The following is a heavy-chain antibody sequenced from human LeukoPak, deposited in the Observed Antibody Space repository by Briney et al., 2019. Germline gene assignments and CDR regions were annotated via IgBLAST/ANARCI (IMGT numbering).Heavy chain of an antibody. CDR3: ARIFLEWLHNDY. CDR2: ISAYNGNT. CDR1: GYTFTSYG. D-gene: IGHD3-3*01. J-gene: IGHJ4*02. Sequence: ASVKVSCKASGYTFTSYGISWVRQAPGQGLEWMGWISAYNGNTNYAQKLQGRVTMTTDTSTSTAYMELRSPRSDDTAVYYCARIFLEWLHNDYWGQGTLVTVSS. V-gene: IGHV1-18*01.